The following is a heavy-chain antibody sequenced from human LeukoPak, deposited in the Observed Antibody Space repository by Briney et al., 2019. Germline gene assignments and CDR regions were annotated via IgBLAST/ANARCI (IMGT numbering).Heavy chain of an antibody. V-gene: IGHV4-4*02. CDR1: GGSISSSNW. CDR3: ARRLGYCSGGSCNWFDP. J-gene: IGHJ5*02. D-gene: IGHD2-15*01. CDR2: IYHSGST. Sequence: KTSETLSLTCAVSGGSISSSNWWSWVRQPPGKGLEWIGEIYHSGSTNYNPSLKSRVTISVDTSKNQFSLKLSSVTAADTAVYYCARRLGYCSGGSCNWFDPWGQGTLVTVSS.